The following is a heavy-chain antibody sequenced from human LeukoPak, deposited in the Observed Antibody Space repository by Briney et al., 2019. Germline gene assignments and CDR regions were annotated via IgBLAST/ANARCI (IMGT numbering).Heavy chain of an antibody. V-gene: IGHV3-73*01. CDR1: GFTFSGSA. CDR3: TSSYGGANWFDP. Sequence: GGSLKLSCAASGFTFSGSAMHWVRQASGKGLEWVGRIRSKANSYATAYAASVEGRFTISRDDSKNTAYLQMNSLQTEDTAVYYCTSSYGGANWFDPWGQGTLVTVSS. D-gene: IGHD4-23*01. J-gene: IGHJ5*02. CDR2: IRSKANSYAT.